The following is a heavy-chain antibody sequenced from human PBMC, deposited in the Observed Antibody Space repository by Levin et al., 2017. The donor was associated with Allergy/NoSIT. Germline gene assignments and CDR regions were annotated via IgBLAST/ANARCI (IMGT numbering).Heavy chain of an antibody. CDR2: ISYDGSNK. CDR1: GFTFSSYG. V-gene: IGHV3-30*18. CDR3: AKGLWFGELSGRMDV. Sequence: GESLKISCAASGFTFSSYGMHWVRQAPGKGLEWVAVISYDGSNKYYADSVKGRFTISRDNSKNTLYLQMNSLRAEDTAVYYCAKGLWFGELSGRMDVWGQGTTVTVSS. D-gene: IGHD3-10*01. J-gene: IGHJ6*02.